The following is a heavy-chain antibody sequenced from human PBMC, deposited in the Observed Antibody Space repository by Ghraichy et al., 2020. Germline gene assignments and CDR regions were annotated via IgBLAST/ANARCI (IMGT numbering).Heavy chain of an antibody. D-gene: IGHD5-18*01. CDR2: LFYSGST. CDR3: ARDGDTGMPD. J-gene: IGHJ4*02. Sequence: SQTLSLTCTVSGASISNYYWSWLRQSPGRGLEWIGYLFYSGSTTYNPSLKSRVTISVDTSKRQLFLKLTSVTAADTAVYYCARDGDTGMPDWGQGKLVTVSS. CDR1: GASISNYY. V-gene: IGHV4-59*01.